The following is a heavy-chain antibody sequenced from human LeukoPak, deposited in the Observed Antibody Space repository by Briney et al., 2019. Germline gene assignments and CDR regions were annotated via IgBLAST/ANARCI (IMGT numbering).Heavy chain of an antibody. J-gene: IGHJ4*02. CDR1: GFTFSSYE. V-gene: IGHV3-48*03. Sequence: PGGSLRLSCAASGFTFSSYEMNWVRQAPGKGLEWVSYISSTSGSTIYYADSVKGRFSIPRDNAKNSLYLQMNSLRAEDTAVYYCARRYCSSTSCLLDYWGQGTLVTVSS. D-gene: IGHD2-2*01. CDR2: ISSTSGSTI. CDR3: ARRYCSSTSCLLDY.